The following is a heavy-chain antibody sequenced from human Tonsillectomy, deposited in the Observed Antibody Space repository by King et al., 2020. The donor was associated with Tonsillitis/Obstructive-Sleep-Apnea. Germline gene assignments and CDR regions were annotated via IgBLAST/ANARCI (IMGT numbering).Heavy chain of an antibody. CDR2: INHSGST. J-gene: IGHJ3*02. CDR1: VGSFSGYY. V-gene: IGHV4-34*01. Sequence: VQLQQWGAGLLKPSETLSLTCAVYVGSFSGYYWSWIRQPPGKGLEWIGEINHSGSTNYNPSLKSRVTISADTSKNQFSLKLSSVTAADTAVYYCARGGDYGEYGDIWGQGTMVTVSS. CDR3: ARGGDYGEYGDI. D-gene: IGHD4-17*01.